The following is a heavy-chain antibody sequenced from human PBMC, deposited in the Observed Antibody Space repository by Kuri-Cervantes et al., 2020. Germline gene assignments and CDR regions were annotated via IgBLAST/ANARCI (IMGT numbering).Heavy chain of an antibody. CDR3: AKTVRYFDWSALDY. CDR2: ISWNSGSI. Sequence: SLKISCAASGFTFDDYAMHWVRQAPGKGLEWVSGISWNSGSIGYADSVKGRFTISRDNAKNSLYLQMNSLRAEDTALYYCAKTVRYFDWSALDYWGQGTLVTVSS. D-gene: IGHD3-9*01. J-gene: IGHJ4*02. CDR1: GFTFDDYA. V-gene: IGHV3-9*01.